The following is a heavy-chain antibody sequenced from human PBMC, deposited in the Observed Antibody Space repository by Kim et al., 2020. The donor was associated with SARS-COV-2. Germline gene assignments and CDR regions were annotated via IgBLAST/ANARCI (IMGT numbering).Heavy chain of an antibody. CDR3: ARDDGLVVCYKITAY. Sequence: SETLSLTCTVSGGSISSSSYYWGWIRQPPGKGLEWFGSIYYSGSTYYNSSLKSRATISVDTSKNQFSLKLSSVTAADTAVYYCARDDGLVVCYKITAYWG. CDR2: IYYSGST. CDR1: GGSISSSSYY. J-gene: IGHJ4*01. D-gene: IGHD1-20*01. V-gene: IGHV4-39*07.